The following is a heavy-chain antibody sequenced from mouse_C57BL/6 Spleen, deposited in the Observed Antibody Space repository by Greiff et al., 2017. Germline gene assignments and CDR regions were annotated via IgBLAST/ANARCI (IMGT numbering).Heavy chain of an antibody. Sequence: EVQRVESGGGLVKPGGSLKLSCAASGFTFSSYAMSWVRQTPEKRLEWVATISDGGSYTYYPDNVKGRFTISRDNAKNNLYLQMSHLKSEDTAMYYCARAHYYGSSSYYFDYWGQGTTLTVSS. CDR3: ARAHYYGSSSYYFDY. D-gene: IGHD1-1*01. J-gene: IGHJ2*01. V-gene: IGHV5-4*01. CDR1: GFTFSSYA. CDR2: ISDGGSYT.